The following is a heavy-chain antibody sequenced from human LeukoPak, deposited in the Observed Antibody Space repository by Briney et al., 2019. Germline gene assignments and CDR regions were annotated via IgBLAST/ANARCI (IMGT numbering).Heavy chain of an antibody. Sequence: GRSLRLSCAASGFTFSSYAMHWVRQAPGKGLEWVAVISYDGSNKYYADSVKGRFTISRDNSKNTLYLQMNSLRAEDTAVYYCASNQFAVTNSGEDYWGQGTLATVSS. D-gene: IGHD4-17*01. V-gene: IGHV3-30-3*01. CDR1: GFTFSSYA. CDR2: ISYDGSNK. CDR3: ASNQFAVTNSGEDY. J-gene: IGHJ4*02.